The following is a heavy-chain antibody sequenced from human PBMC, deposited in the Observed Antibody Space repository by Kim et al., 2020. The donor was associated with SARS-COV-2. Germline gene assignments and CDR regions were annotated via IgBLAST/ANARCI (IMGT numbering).Heavy chain of an antibody. CDR3: ATGLGWYFDL. D-gene: IGHD6-19*01. J-gene: IGHJ2*01. CDR2: ST. V-gene: IGHV3-74*01. Sequence: STGYADSVKGRFTISEDNAKNALYLPMTTLRAEDTAVYYCATGLGWYFDLWGRGTLVTVSP.